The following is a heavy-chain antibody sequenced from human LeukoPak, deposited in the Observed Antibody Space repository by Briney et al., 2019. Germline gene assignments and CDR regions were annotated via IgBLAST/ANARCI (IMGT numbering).Heavy chain of an antibody. J-gene: IGHJ5*02. Sequence: ASVKVSCKASGYTFTGYYMHWVRQAPGQGLEWMGWINPNSGGTNYAQKFQGRVTMTRDTSISTAYMELSRLRSDDTAVYYCAREGDYYDSSGSPNWFDPWGQGTLVTVSS. CDR3: AREGDYYDSSGSPNWFDP. CDR1: GYTFTGYY. CDR2: INPNSGGT. D-gene: IGHD3-22*01. V-gene: IGHV1-2*02.